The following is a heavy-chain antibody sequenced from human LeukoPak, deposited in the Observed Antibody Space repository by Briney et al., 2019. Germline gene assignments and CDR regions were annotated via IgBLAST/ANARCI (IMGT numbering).Heavy chain of an antibody. D-gene: IGHD6-6*01. CDR2: IYYSGST. CDR1: GGSISSGGYY. J-gene: IGHJ4*02. V-gene: IGHV4-61*08. CDR3: ARGDSSSEFDY. Sequence: SQTLSLTCTVSGGSISSGGYYWSWIRQPPGKGLEWIGYIYYSGSTNYNPSLKSRVTLSVDTSKNQFSLKLSSVTAADTAVYYCARGDSSSEFDYWGQGTLVTVSS.